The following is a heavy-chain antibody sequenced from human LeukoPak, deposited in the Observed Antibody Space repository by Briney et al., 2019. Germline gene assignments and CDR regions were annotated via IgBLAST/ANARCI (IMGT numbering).Heavy chain of an antibody. CDR2: IIPIFGTA. D-gene: IGHD2-2*01. CDR3: ARDSFGGYCSSTSCYAGNNWFDP. V-gene: IGHV1-69*13. J-gene: IGHJ5*02. Sequence: VASVKVSCKASGYTFTSYGISWVRQAPGQGLEWMGGIIPIFGTANYAQKFQGRVTITADESTSTAYMELSSLRSEDTAVYYCARDSFGGYCSSTSCYAGNNWFDPWGQGTLVTVSS. CDR1: GYTFTSYG.